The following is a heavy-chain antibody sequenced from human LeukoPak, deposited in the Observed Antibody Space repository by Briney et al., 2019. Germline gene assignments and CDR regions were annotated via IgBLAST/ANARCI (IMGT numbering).Heavy chain of an antibody. Sequence: GGSLRLSCAASGFTFDDYAMHWVRQAPGKGLEWVSGISWNSGSIGHADSVKGRFTISRDNAKNSLYLQMNNLRAEDTALYYCAKDIAGGGIGAFDIWGQGTMVTVSS. CDR1: GFTFDDYA. CDR2: ISWNSGSI. J-gene: IGHJ3*02. V-gene: IGHV3-9*01. CDR3: AKDIAGGGIGAFDI. D-gene: IGHD2-8*02.